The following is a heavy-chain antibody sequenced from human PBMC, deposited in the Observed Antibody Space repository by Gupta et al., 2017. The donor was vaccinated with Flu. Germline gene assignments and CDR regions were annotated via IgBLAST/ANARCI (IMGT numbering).Heavy chain of an antibody. CDR2: IYHSGST. D-gene: IGHD2-2*01. CDR3: ARQSSTIGFDS. V-gene: IGHV4-39*01. J-gene: IGHJ4*02. Sequence: SIKSPTYYWTWIRQPPGERLEWIGFIYHSGSTFYNPSLKSRVTISVDTSQNQFSLRLTSVTAADTAIYYCARQSSTIGFDSWGQGTLVTVST. CDR1: SIKSPTYY.